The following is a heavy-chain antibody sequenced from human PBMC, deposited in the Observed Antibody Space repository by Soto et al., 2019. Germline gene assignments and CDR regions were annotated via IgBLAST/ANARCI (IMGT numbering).Heavy chain of an antibody. Sequence: SETLSLTCAVYGGSFSGYYWSWIRQPPGKGLEWIGEINHSGSTNYNPSLKSRVTISVDTSKNHFSLKLSSVTAADTAVYYCATGRRNLPDYWGQGTLFTVSS. J-gene: IGHJ4*02. CDR2: INHSGST. CDR1: GGSFSGYY. V-gene: IGHV4-34*01. CDR3: ATGRRNLPDY. D-gene: IGHD4-4*01.